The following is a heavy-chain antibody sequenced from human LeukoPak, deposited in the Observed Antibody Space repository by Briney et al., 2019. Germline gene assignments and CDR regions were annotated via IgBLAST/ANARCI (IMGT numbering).Heavy chain of an antibody. V-gene: IGHV3-7*03. CDR2: MNQDGSEK. J-gene: IGHJ6*02. D-gene: IGHD2-2*01. CDR3: ARDLPPAPWNGMDV. Sequence: PGGSLRLSCAASGFTFSSYWMVWFRQAPGKGLEWVAHMNQDGSEKTYVDSVKGRFTISRDNANNLLYLQMNSLRAEDTAVYYCARDLPPAPWNGMDVWGQGTTVTVSS. CDR1: GFTFSSYW.